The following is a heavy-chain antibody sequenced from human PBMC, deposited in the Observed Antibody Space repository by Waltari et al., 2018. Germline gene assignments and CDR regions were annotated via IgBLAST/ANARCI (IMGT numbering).Heavy chain of an antibody. Sequence: QVQLQESGPGLVKPSQTLSLTCTVSGGSISSGGYYWSWIRQHPGKGLEWIGYTYYSGSTYYNPSLKSRVTIAVDTSKNQFSLKLSAVTAADTAVYYCARGLGYYDSSGYRPFDYWGQGTLVTVSS. CDR3: ARGLGYYDSSGYRPFDY. D-gene: IGHD3-22*01. CDR1: GGSISSGGYY. CDR2: TYYSGST. V-gene: IGHV4-31*03. J-gene: IGHJ4*02.